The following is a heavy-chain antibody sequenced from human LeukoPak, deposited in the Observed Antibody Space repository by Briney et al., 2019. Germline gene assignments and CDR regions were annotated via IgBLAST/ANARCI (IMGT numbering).Heavy chain of an antibody. J-gene: IGHJ3*02. Sequence: PSETLSLTCTVSGGSISSYYWSWIRQPAGKGLEWIGRIYTSGSTNYNPSLKSRVTISVDKSKNQFSLKLSSVTAADTAVYYCAGEDDSSGYGAFDIWGQGTMVTVSS. CDR1: GGSISSYY. CDR3: AGEDDSSGYGAFDI. D-gene: IGHD3-22*01. CDR2: IYTSGST. V-gene: IGHV4-4*07.